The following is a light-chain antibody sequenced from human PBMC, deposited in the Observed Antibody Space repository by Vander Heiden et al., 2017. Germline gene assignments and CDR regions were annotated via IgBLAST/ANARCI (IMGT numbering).Light chain of an antibody. CDR2: DVS. Sequence: DIQMPQSPSTLSVSVGDSVPITCRASQRLSRWLAWYQQKPGKAPKLLIYDVSSLGSGVPSRFSGSGSGTEFTLTISSLQPDDFASYYCQQYNSYSGYTFGQGTKLEIK. CDR1: QRLSRW. V-gene: IGKV1-5*01. J-gene: IGKJ2*01. CDR3: QQYNSYSGYT.